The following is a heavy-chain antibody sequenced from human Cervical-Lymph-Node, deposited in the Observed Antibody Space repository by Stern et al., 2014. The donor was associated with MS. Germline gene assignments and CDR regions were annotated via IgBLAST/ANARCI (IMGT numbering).Heavy chain of an antibody. CDR2: CLRGASDT. V-gene: IGHV5-51*01. CDR1: GYTFTDYW. Sequence: EVQLVESGAEVRKPGQSLTISCNISGYTFTDYWIAWVRQMPGQGLEWMGACLRGASDTRYSPSFQGHVTISVDTSINTAYLQWSDLRASDTAMYYCARPHSPGWSYYFDFWGQGTLVAVSS. J-gene: IGHJ4*02. CDR3: ARPHSPGWSYYFDF. D-gene: IGHD6-19*01.